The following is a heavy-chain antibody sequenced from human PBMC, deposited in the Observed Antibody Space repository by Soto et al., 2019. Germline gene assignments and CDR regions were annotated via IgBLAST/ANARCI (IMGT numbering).Heavy chain of an antibody. CDR3: ARPAGFAAVAGPFDY. CDR2: IIPIFGTA. CDR1: GGTFSSYA. Sequence: QVQLVQSGAEVKKPGSSVKVSCKASGGTFSSYAISWVRQAPGQGLEWMGGIIPIFGTANYAQKFQGRVTITADESTRTAYMELSSLRAEDTAVDYCARPAGFAAVAGPFDYWGQGTLVTVSS. V-gene: IGHV1-69*01. J-gene: IGHJ4*02. D-gene: IGHD6-19*01.